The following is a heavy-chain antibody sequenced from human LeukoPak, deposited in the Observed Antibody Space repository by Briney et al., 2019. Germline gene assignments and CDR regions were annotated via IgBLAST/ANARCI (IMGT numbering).Heavy chain of an antibody. CDR1: GFTYSGSA. CDR2: IRSKANSYAT. D-gene: IGHD6-19*01. CDR3: TVAGDFDY. Sequence: PGGSLRLSCAASGFTYSGSAMHWVRQASGKGLEWVGRIRSKANSYATAYAASAKGRFTISRDDSKNTAYLQMNSLKTEDTAVYYCTVAGDFDYWGQGTLVTVSS. V-gene: IGHV3-73*01. J-gene: IGHJ4*02.